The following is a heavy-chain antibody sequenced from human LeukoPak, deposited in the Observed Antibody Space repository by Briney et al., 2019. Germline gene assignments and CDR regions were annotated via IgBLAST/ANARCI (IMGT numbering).Heavy chain of an antibody. CDR3: ARVITIFGVVAN. CDR2: INPNSGGT. CDR1: GYTFTGYY. D-gene: IGHD3-3*01. J-gene: IGHJ4*02. V-gene: IGHV1-2*02. Sequence: ASVKVSCKASGYTFTGYYMHWVRQAPGQGLEWMGWINPNSGGTNYAQKFQGRVTMTRDTSISTAYMELSRLRSDDTAVYHCARVITIFGVVANWGQGTLVTVSS.